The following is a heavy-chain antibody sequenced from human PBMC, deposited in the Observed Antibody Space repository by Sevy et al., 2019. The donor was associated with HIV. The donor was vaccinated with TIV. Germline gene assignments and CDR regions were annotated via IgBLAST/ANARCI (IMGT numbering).Heavy chain of an antibody. Sequence: GGSLRLSCAASGFTFSSYGMHWVRQAPGKGLEWVAVISYDGSNKYYADSVKGRFTISRDNSKNTLYLQMNSLRAEDTAVYYCAKHGDYYDSSAYFDYWGQGTLVTVSS. CDR2: ISYDGSNK. CDR1: GFTFSSYG. D-gene: IGHD3-22*01. V-gene: IGHV3-30*18. J-gene: IGHJ4*02. CDR3: AKHGDYYDSSAYFDY.